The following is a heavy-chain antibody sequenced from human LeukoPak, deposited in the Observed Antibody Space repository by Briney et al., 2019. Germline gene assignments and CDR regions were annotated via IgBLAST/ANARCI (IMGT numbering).Heavy chain of an antibody. CDR2: INPNNGGT. Sequence: ASVKVSCKASGYTFTGYYMHWVRQAPGQGLEWMGWINPNNGGTNYAQKFQGRVTMTRDTSISTAYVELNRLRSDDTAVYYCARDPYSNYFDYWGQGTLVTVSS. CDR3: ARDPYSNYFDY. V-gene: IGHV1-2*02. J-gene: IGHJ4*02. CDR1: GYTFTGYY. D-gene: IGHD5-18*01.